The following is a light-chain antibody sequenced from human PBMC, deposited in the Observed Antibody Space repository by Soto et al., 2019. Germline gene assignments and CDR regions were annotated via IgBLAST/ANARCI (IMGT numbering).Light chain of an antibody. CDR3: CSYTTSNTRQIV. Sequence: QSVLTQPASVSGSPGQSITLSCPGTSSEVGGYNYVSWYQQQPGKAPKFMIYDVSNRPSGVSNRFSGSKSGNTASLTISGLQAEDEADYYCCSYTTSNTRQIVFGTGTKVTVL. CDR2: DVS. J-gene: IGLJ1*01. CDR1: SSEVGGYNY. V-gene: IGLV2-14*01.